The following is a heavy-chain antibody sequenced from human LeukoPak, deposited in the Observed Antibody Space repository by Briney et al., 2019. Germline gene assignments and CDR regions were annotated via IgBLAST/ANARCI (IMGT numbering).Heavy chain of an antibody. CDR1: GYIYTNYG. CDR3: ARDLDIVVVPVVSRHYGLDV. D-gene: IGHD2-2*01. V-gene: IGHV1-18*01. J-gene: IGHJ6*02. Sequence: SVTVSCKASGYIYTNYGISWVRQAPGQGLEWMGWISAYNGNTNYVQKFQGRVTMTTDTSTTTAYMELRSLRSDDTAVYYCARDLDIVVVPVVSRHYGLDVWGQGTTVTVSS. CDR2: ISAYNGNT.